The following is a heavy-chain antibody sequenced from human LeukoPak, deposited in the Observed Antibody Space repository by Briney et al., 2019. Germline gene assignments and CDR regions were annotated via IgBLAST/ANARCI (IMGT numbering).Heavy chain of an antibody. CDR3: ARDHSGSSWDFDY. Sequence: SETLSLTCAVSGYSISSGYYWGWIRQTPGKGLEWIGSIYHSGSTYYNPSLKSRVTISVDTSKNQFSLKLSSVTAADTAVYYCARDHSGSSWDFDYWGQGTLVTVSS. V-gene: IGHV4-38-2*02. CDR1: GYSISSGYY. J-gene: IGHJ4*02. CDR2: IYHSGST. D-gene: IGHD1-26*01.